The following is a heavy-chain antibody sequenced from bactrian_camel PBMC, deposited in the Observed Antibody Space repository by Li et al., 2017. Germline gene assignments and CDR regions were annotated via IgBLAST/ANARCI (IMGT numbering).Heavy chain of an antibody. CDR1: GREFMPTC. V-gene: IGHV3S54*01. Sequence: HVQLVESGGGSVQPGGSLTLSCRFSGREFMPTCMGWFRQPQGKGREGIAAIDKRDGEIDYADSVKGRFTISIDNAKNTLYLQMNSLKPEDSAMYYCGGGRYPTCYYSDFAVPENFGYWGQGTQVTV. CDR3: GGGRYPTCYYSDFAVPENFGY. D-gene: IGHD4*01. CDR2: IDKRDGEI. J-gene: IGHJ6*01.